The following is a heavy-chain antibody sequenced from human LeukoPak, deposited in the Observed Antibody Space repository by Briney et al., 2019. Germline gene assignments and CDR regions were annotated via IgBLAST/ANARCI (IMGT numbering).Heavy chain of an antibody. CDR3: ARGRDDYGDPLDY. V-gene: IGHV1-3*01. CDR1: GYTFASYA. J-gene: IGHJ4*02. D-gene: IGHD4-17*01. CDR2: INAGNGNT. Sequence: ASVKVSCKASGYTFASYAMHWVRQAPGQRLEWMGWINAGNGNTKYSQKFQGRVTITRDTSASTAYMELSSLRSEDTAVHYCARGRDDYGDPLDYWGQGTLVTVSS.